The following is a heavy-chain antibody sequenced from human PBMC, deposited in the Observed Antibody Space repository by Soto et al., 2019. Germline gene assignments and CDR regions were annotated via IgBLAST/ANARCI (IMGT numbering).Heavy chain of an antibody. CDR1: GYTFTSYY. Sequence: QVQLVQSGAEVKKPGASVKVSCKASGYTFTSYYMHWVRQAPGQGLEWMGIINASGGSTSYAQKFQGRVTMTRDTSTSTVYMELSSLRSEETAVYYCARTIRFAAWFDHWGQGTLVTVSS. CDR3: ARTIRFAAWFDH. CDR2: INASGGST. J-gene: IGHJ5*02. D-gene: IGHD3-3*01. V-gene: IGHV1-46*01.